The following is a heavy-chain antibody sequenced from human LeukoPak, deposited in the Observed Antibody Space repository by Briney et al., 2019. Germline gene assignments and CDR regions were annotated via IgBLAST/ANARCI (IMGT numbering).Heavy chain of an antibody. J-gene: IGHJ6*03. CDR2: IYISGST. D-gene: IGHD2-21*02. CDR1: GGSISSGNYY. V-gene: IGHV4-61*02. Sequence: SETLSLTCTISGGSISSGNYYWSWIRQPAGKGLEWIGRIYISGSTNYNPSLKSRVTISVDRSKNQFSLKLSSVTAADTAVYYCARIYCGGDCRGYYYHYYMDVWGKGTTVTISS. CDR3: ARIYCGGDCRGYYYHYYMDV.